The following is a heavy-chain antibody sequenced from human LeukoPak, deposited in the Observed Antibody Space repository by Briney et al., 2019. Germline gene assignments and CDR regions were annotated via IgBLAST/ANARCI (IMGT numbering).Heavy chain of an antibody. CDR1: GYTFTNYW. CDR2: IYYDDSET. CDR3: ARLGRKIVRGVSLKRSGTHWFDP. V-gene: IGHV5-51*03. J-gene: IGHJ5*02. D-gene: IGHD3-10*01. Sequence: GESLKVSCKGDGYTFTNYWIVWVRQMPRKGREWMGVIYYDDSETQYNPSFQGQVTISVDKSISTVYLQCSALEASDSAIYYCARLGRKIVRGVSLKRSGTHWFDPWGQGTLVTVSS.